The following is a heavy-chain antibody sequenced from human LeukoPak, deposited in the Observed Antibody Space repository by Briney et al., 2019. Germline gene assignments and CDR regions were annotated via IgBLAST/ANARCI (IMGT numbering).Heavy chain of an antibody. Sequence: ASVKVSCKASGYTFTGYYMHWMRQAPGQGPEWMGWINPNSGGTSYAQKFQGRVTMTRDTSISTAYMGLSRLRSDDTAVYYCARALEYSSGAGLIFDYWGQGTLVIVSS. V-gene: IGHV1-2*02. D-gene: IGHD6-19*01. CDR2: INPNSGGT. CDR3: ARALEYSSGAGLIFDY. CDR1: GYTFTGYY. J-gene: IGHJ4*02.